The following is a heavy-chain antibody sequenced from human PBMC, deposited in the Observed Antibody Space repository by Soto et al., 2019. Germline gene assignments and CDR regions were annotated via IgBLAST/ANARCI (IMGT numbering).Heavy chain of an antibody. CDR1: GFTFSSYS. Sequence: EVQLAEAGGGLVQPGGSLRLSCAASGFTFSSYSMNWVRQAPGKGLEWMSYINGRSTTIYYADSVKGRFTVSRDNARNSLHLQMNRLRDEDTAVYYCVRDHPSFEFYFGMDVWGQGTTVIVSS. D-gene: IGHD2-21*01. V-gene: IGHV3-48*02. J-gene: IGHJ6*02. CDR2: INGRSTTI. CDR3: VRDHPSFEFYFGMDV.